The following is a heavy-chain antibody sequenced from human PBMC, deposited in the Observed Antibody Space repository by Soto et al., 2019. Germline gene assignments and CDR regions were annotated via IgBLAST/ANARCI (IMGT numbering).Heavy chain of an antibody. J-gene: IGHJ4*02. D-gene: IGHD3-22*01. CDR3: ASGDYFDTTDYYPFDY. CDR2: IDWSGGTT. V-gene: IGHV3-20*04. Sequence: PGGSLRLSCATSGFTFDDYAMRWVRQAPGKGLEWVSGIDWSGGTTNYADSVKGRFTISRDNAKNFVYLQMNSLTVEDTALYYCASGDYFDTTDYYPFDYWGQGTLVTVSS. CDR1: GFTFDDYA.